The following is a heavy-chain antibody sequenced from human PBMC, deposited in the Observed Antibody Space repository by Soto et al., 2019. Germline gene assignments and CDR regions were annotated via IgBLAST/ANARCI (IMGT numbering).Heavy chain of an antibody. D-gene: IGHD6-6*01. CDR1: GYTFTSYD. V-gene: IGHV1-8*01. Sequence: ASVKVSCKASGYTFTSYDINWVRQATGQGLEWMGWMNPNSGDTGYAQKFQGRVTMTRNTSISTAYMELSSLRSEDTAVYYCARTEQLVSYYYYYMDGWGKGNTVTVSS. CDR2: MNPNSGDT. CDR3: ARTEQLVSYYYYYMDG. J-gene: IGHJ6*03.